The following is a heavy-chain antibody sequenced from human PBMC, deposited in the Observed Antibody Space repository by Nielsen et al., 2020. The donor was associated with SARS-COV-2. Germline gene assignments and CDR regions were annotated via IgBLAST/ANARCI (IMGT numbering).Heavy chain of an antibody. CDR3: ARDRYDYVWGSYLYGMDV. Sequence: WIRQPPGKGLEWVSYISSSSSYTNYADSVKGRFTISRDNAKNSLYLQMNSLRAEDTAVYYCARDRYDYVWGSYLYGMDVWGQGTMVTVSS. J-gene: IGHJ6*02. CDR2: ISSSSSYT. D-gene: IGHD3-16*02. V-gene: IGHV3-11*05.